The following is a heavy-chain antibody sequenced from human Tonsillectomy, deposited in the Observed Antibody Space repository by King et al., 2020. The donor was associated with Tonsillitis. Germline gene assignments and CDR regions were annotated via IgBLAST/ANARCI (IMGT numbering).Heavy chain of an antibody. V-gene: IGHV5-10-1*03. J-gene: IGHJ6*04. Sequence: VQLVESGAEVKKPGESLRISCKGSGYSFTNYWISWVRQMPGKGLEWMGRIDPSDSYTNYSPSFQGHVTISADKSISTAYLQWSSLKASDTAMYYCARQTQTSHLGDVWGKGTTVTVSS. CDR2: IDPSDSYT. D-gene: IGHD2-2*01. CDR1: GYSFTNYW. CDR3: ARQTQTSHLGDV.